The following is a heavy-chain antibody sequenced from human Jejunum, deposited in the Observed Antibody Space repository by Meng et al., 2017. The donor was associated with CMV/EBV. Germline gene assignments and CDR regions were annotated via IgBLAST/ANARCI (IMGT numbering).Heavy chain of an antibody. J-gene: IGHJ4*02. D-gene: IGHD2-21*02. CDR3: AKTGDGFTFDY. Sequence: AASGFSFSNYVMSWVRWAPGKGLQWVSGITSRGGNTYYLASVNGRFTISRDNSKNTLYLQMNSLRAEDTAIYYCAKTGDGFTFDYWGQGTVVTVSS. V-gene: IGHV3-23*01. CDR1: GFSFSNYV. CDR2: ITSRGGNT.